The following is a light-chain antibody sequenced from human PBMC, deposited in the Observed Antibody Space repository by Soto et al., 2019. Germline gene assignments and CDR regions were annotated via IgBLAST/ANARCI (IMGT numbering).Light chain of an antibody. V-gene: IGKV3-20*01. Sequence: EIVLTQSPGTLSLSPGERATLSCRASQSVSSNYLAWYQQKPGQAPRLLIYGSSSRATGIPDRFSGSGSGKYFTLTISRLEPEDFAVYYCQQYDSSPVTFGQGTKVEIK. J-gene: IGKJ1*01. CDR2: GSS. CDR1: QSVSSNY. CDR3: QQYDSSPVT.